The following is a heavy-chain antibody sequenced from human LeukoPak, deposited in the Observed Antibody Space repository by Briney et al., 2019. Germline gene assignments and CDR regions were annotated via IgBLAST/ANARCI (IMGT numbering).Heavy chain of an antibody. CDR1: GFTFGDYA. CDR3: TTFSSSWYLGFNYFDY. Sequence: GGSLRLSCTASGFTFGDYAMSRFRQAPGKGLEWVGFIRSKAYGGTTEYAASVKGRFTISRDDSKSIAYLQMNSLKTEDTAVYYCTTFSSSWYLGFNYFDYWGQGTLVTVSS. D-gene: IGHD6-13*01. J-gene: IGHJ4*02. V-gene: IGHV3-49*03. CDR2: IRSKAYGGTT.